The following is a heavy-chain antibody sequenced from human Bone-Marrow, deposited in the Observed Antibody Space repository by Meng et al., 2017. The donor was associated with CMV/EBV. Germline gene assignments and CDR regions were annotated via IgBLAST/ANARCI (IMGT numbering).Heavy chain of an antibody. Sequence: GESLKISCAASGFPFSSYAMSWVRQAPGKGLEWVSAISGSGGSTYYADSVKGRFTISRDNSNNTLYLQMDSLRAEDTAVYYCARDLEIYGDSPRGFDYWGQGTLVTVSS. J-gene: IGHJ4*02. CDR1: GFPFSSYA. V-gene: IGHV3-23*01. D-gene: IGHD4-17*01. CDR3: ARDLEIYGDSPRGFDY. CDR2: ISGSGGST.